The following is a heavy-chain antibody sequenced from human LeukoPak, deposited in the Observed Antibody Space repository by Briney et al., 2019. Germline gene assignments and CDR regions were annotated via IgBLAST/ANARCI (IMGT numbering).Heavy chain of an antibody. J-gene: IGHJ4*02. V-gene: IGHV1-46*03. CDR2: INPSGGST. Sequence: ASVKVSCKASGYTFTTYYIHWVRQAPGQGLEWMGFINPSGGSTSYAQKFQGRVTMTRDTSTSTVYMDLSSLRSEDTAVYYCARNVGSGLDYWGQGTQVIVSS. D-gene: IGHD3-10*01. CDR1: GYTFTTYY. CDR3: ARNVGSGLDY.